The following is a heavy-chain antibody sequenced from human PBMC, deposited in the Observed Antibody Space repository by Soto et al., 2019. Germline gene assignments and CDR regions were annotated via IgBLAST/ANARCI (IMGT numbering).Heavy chain of an antibody. D-gene: IGHD3-9*01. V-gene: IGHV3-23*01. CDR2: ISGSGGST. J-gene: IGHJ4*02. CDR1: GFTFSSYA. CDR3: AKAIRYFDWLLYVEGYYFDY. Sequence: GGSLRLSCAASGFTFSSYAMSWVRQAPGKGLEWVSAISGSGGSTYYAASGKGRFTISRDNSKNTLYLQMNSRRAEDTAVYYCAKAIRYFDWLLYVEGYYFDYWGQGTLVTVSS.